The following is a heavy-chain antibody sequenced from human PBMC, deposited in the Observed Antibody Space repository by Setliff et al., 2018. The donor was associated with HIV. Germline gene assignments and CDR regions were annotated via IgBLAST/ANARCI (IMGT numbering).Heavy chain of an antibody. V-gene: IGHV1-18*01. Sequence: ASVMVSCKASGYNFSSNGISWVRQAPGQGLEWMGWISSYNGYTKYAQKVQDRVTMTKDTSTSTAYMELRSLRSDDTAVYYCARVSRSGWFFDWWGQGSPVTVSS. J-gene: IGHJ4*02. CDR1: GYNFSSNG. CDR3: ARVSRSGWFFDW. CDR2: ISSYNGYT. D-gene: IGHD6-19*01.